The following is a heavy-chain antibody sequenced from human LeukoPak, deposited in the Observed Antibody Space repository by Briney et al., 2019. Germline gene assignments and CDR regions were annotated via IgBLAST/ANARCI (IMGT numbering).Heavy chain of an antibody. CDR2: IYNSGST. CDR1: GGSTSRHY. Sequence: PSETLSLACTLSGGSTSRHYWSWIRQSPGKGLEWIGCIYNSGSTRYNPSLKSRVTISEDTSQNQFSLRLNSVTAADTAVYFCARASAGAIFYYGMDVWGQGTTVTVPS. CDR3: ARASAGAIFYYGMDV. J-gene: IGHJ6*02. D-gene: IGHD3-3*01. V-gene: IGHV4-59*11.